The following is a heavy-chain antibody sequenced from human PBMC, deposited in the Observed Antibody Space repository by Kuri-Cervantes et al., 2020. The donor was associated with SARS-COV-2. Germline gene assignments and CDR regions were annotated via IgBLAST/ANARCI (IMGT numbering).Heavy chain of an antibody. CDR2: IYYSGTT. V-gene: IGHV4-59*12. J-gene: IGHJ4*02. CDR1: GGSLSTYY. D-gene: IGHD5-18*01. Sequence: SETLSLTCSVSGGSLSTYYWSWIRQPPGTGLEYIGYIYYSGTTNCNPSLKSRVSISVDTSKNQFSLKLNSVTAADTAVYYWAREVRGYHYGYFDYWGQGALVTVSS. CDR3: AREVRGYHYGYFDY.